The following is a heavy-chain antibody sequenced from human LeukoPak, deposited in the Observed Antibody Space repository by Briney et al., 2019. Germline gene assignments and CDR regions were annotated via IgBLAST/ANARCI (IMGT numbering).Heavy chain of an antibody. CDR2: ISGSGGST. CDR1: GFTFSTYA. Sequence: PGGSLRLSCAASGFTFSTYAMSWVRQAPGKGLEWVSDISGSGGSTNYADSVKGRFTISRDNSKNTLYLQMNSLRAEDTALYYCAKVLSVYYFDYWGQGTLVTVSS. CDR3: AKVLSVYYFDY. J-gene: IGHJ4*02. V-gene: IGHV3-23*01. D-gene: IGHD5/OR15-5a*01.